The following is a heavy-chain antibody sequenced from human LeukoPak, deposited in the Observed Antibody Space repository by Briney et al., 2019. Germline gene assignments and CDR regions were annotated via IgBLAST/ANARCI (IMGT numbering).Heavy chain of an antibody. CDR2: INHSGST. CDR3: ARGRTMVRGVYMDV. D-gene: IGHD3-10*01. J-gene: IGHJ6*03. CDR1: GGSFSGYY. V-gene: IGHV4-34*01. Sequence: SETLSLTCAVYGGSFSGYYWSWIRQPPGKGLEWIGEINHSGSTNYNPSLKSRVTVSVDTSKHKFSLKLSSVTAADTAVYYCARGRTMVRGVYMDVWGKGTTVTVSS.